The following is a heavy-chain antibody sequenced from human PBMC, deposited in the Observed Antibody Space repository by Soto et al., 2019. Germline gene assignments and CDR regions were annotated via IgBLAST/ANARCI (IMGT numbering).Heavy chain of an antibody. V-gene: IGHV6-1*01. CDR1: GDSVSSNSAA. CDR2: TYYRSKWYN. CDR3: ARDLPSGAAGVYYFDY. D-gene: IGHD6-13*01. Sequence: PSQTLSLTCAISGDSVSSNSAAWNWIRQSPSRGLEWLGRTYYRSKWYNDYAVSVKSRITINPDTSKNQFSLQLNSVTPEDTAVYYCARDLPSGAAGVYYFDYWGQGTLVTVSS. J-gene: IGHJ4*02.